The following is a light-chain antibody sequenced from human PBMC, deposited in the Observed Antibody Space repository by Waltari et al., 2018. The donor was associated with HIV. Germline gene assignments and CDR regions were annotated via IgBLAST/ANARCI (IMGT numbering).Light chain of an antibody. Sequence: QSALTQPRSVSGSPGQSVTISCTGTSSDVGGYKYVSWYQQHPAKAPKLMIYDVTKRPSGITERFSGSNSGDTATLTISGTQPMDEADYYCQAWDSGSNWVFGGGTRLTVL. CDR3: QAWDSGSNWV. J-gene: IGLJ3*02. CDR2: DVT. V-gene: IGLV2-11*01. CDR1: SSDVGGYKY.